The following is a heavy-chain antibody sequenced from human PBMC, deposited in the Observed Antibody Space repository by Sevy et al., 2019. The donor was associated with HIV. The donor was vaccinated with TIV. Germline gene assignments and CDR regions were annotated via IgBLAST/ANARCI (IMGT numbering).Heavy chain of an antibody. V-gene: IGHV3-30*18. D-gene: IGHD2-21*02. CDR2: ISSDGNNK. J-gene: IGHJ4*02. CDR1: GFAFSGYG. Sequence: GGSLRLSCVVSGFAFSGYGMHWVRQAPGKGLEWVAVISSDGNNKYYAGSVMGRFTISRDTSKNTLYLQMNSLRPEDMATYYCAKPIGGDWVFDYWGQGTLVTVSS. CDR3: AKPIGGDWVFDY.